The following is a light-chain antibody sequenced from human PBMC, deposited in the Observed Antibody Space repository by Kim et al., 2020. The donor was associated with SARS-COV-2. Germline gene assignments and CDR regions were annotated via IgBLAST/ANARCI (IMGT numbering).Light chain of an antibody. CDR3: QAWDTITAV. CDR2: QDS. Sequence: SYELTQPPSVSVSPGQTAIITCSGDKLEDKYAYWYQQRPGQSPVVVIYQDSKRPSGIPERFSGSNSGNTATLTISGAQAMDEADYYCQAWDTITAVFGGG. V-gene: IGLV3-1*01. J-gene: IGLJ2*01. CDR1: KLEDKY.